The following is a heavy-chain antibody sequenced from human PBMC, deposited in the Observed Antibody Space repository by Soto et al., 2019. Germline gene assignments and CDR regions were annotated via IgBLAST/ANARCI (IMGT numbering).Heavy chain of an antibody. CDR1: GYTFTSYA. Sequence: VSLKVSCKSPGYTFTSYAMHWVRQAPGQRLEWMGWINAGNGNTKYSQKFQGRVTITRDTSASTAYMELSSLRSEDTAVYYCARDSRWGDYGGDYWGQGTLVTVSS. CDR2: INAGNGNT. D-gene: IGHD4-17*01. V-gene: IGHV1-3*01. J-gene: IGHJ4*02. CDR3: ARDSRWGDYGGDY.